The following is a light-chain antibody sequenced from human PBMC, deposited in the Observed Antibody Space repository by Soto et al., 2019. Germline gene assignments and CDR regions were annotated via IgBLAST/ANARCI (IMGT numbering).Light chain of an antibody. Sequence: EIVLTQSPATLSLSPGDRATLSCGASQSVRSSYVAWYQQKAGLAPRLLIYDGSSRASGIPDRFSGSGSGTDFTLTIGRLEPEDFALYYCQQYDKSEPLSFGGGTKV. CDR3: QQYDKSEPLS. CDR1: QSVRSSY. J-gene: IGKJ4*01. CDR2: DGS. V-gene: IGKV3D-20*01.